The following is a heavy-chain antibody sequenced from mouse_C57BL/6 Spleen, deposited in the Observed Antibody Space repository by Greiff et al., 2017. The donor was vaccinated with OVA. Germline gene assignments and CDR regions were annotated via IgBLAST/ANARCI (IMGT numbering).Heavy chain of an antibody. CDR2: IDPSDSYT. D-gene: IGHD2-4*01. V-gene: IGHV1-69*01. Sequence: VQLQQPGAELVMPGASVKLSCKASGYTFTSYWMHWVKQRPGQGLEWIGAIDPSDSYTTSNQKFKGKSTLTVDKSSSTAYMQLSSLTSEDSAVYYCARSIYYDLRGYFDVWGTGTKVTVSS. J-gene: IGHJ1*03. CDR3: ARSIYYDLRGYFDV. CDR1: GYTFTSYW.